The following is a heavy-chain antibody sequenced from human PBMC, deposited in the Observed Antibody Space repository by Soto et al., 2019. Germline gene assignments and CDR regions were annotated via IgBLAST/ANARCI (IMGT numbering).Heavy chain of an antibody. CDR3: AELSRGYSGYESDY. Sequence: QLQLQESGPGLVKPSETLSLTCTVSGGSISSSSYYWGWIRQPPGKGLEWIGSIYYSGSTYYNPSLKSRVAISVDTSKNHFSLKLSSVTAADTAVYYCAELSRGYSGYESDYWGQGTLVTVSS. D-gene: IGHD5-12*01. CDR1: GGSISSSSYY. V-gene: IGHV4-39*01. J-gene: IGHJ4*02. CDR2: IYYSGST.